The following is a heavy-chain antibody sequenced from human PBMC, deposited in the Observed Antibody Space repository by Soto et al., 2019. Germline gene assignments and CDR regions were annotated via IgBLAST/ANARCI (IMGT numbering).Heavy chain of an antibody. J-gene: IGHJ6*02. V-gene: IGHV4-4*02. CDR1: GGSISSSNW. D-gene: IGHD6-13*01. Sequence: SETLSLTCAVSGGSISSSNWWSWVRQPPGKGLEWIGEIYHSGSTNYNPSLKSRVTISVDKSKNQFSLKLSSVTAADTAVYYCARDSRGIAAAGYGMDVWGQGTTVTVSS. CDR2: IYHSGST. CDR3: ARDSRGIAAAGYGMDV.